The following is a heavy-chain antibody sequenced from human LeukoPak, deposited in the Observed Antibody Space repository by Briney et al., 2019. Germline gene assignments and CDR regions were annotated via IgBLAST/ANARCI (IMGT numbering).Heavy chain of an antibody. CDR2: ISGSGGTT. J-gene: IGHJ4*02. D-gene: IGHD2-2*01. V-gene: IGHV3-23*01. CDR3: ARECVTTTCFAD. Sequence: GGSLRLSCAASGFTFSSYAMSWVRQAPGKGLEWVSGISGSGGTTYYADSVKGRFTISRDNSKNTLYLQMNSLRAEDTAIYYCARECVTTTCFADWGQGTLVTVSS. CDR1: GFTFSSYA.